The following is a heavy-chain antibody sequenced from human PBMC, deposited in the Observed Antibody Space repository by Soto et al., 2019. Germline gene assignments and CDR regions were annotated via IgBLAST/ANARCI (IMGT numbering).Heavy chain of an antibody. Sequence: GESLKISCKGSGYSFTSYWIGWVRQMPGKGLEWMGIIYPGDSDTRYSPSFQGQVTISADKSISTAYLQWSSLKASDTAMYYCARHLPYGPGGAYYYYYMDVWGKGTTVTVSS. D-gene: IGHD3-10*01. CDR1: GYSFTSYW. CDR2: IYPGDSDT. J-gene: IGHJ6*03. CDR3: ARHLPYGPGGAYYYYYMDV. V-gene: IGHV5-51*01.